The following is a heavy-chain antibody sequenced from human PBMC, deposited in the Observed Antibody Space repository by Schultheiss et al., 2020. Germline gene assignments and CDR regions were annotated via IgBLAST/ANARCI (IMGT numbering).Heavy chain of an antibody. V-gene: IGHV3-30-3*01. D-gene: IGHD2-21*01. CDR1: GFTFSNFP. J-gene: IGHJ6*02. CDR3: AREVVVIAMDV. CDR2: ISYDGTNK. Sequence: GGSLRLSCAASGFTFSNFPMAWVRQAPGKGLEWVAVISYDGTNKYYADSVKGRFTISRDNSKNTLYLQMNSLRAEDTAVYYCAREVVVIAMDVWGQGTTVTVSS.